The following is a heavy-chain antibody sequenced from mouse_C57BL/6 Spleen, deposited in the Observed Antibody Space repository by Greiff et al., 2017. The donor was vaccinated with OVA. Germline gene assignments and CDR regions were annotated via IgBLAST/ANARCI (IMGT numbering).Heavy chain of an antibody. CDR3: ARGVGNTYYCDG. CDR1: GYAFTNYL. J-gene: IGHJ2*01. CDR2: INPGSGGT. V-gene: IGHV1-54*01. Sequence: VQLQESGAELVRPGTSVKVSCKASGYAFTNYLIEWVKQRPGQGLEWIGVINPGSGGTNYNENFKGKATLTADKSSSTDYMQLSSLTSEDSAVYFCARGVGNTYYCDGWGQGTTLTGSS. D-gene: IGHD5-1-1*01.